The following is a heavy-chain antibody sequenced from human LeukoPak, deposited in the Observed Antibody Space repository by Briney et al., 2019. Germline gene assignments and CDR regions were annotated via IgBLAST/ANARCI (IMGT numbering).Heavy chain of an antibody. D-gene: IGHD2-2*01. J-gene: IGHJ6*04. CDR3: ARDRIVVVPAAIEYYYYGMDV. CDR2: IYYSGST. V-gene: IGHV4-59*01. Sequence: SETLSFTCTVSGGSISSYYWSWIRQPPGKGLEWIGYIYYSGSTNYNPSLKSRVTISVDTSKNQFSLKLSSVTAADTAVYYCARDRIVVVPAAIEYYYYGMDVWGKGTTVTVSS. CDR1: GGSISSYY.